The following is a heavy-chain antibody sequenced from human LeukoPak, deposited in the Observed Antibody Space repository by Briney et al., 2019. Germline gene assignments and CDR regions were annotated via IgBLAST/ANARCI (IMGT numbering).Heavy chain of an antibody. CDR3: AKTMVEAATCSFDY. D-gene: IGHD2-15*01. J-gene: IGHJ4*02. CDR2: IRYDGSSK. Sequence: PGGSLRLSCAASGITFSNFGMHWVRQAPGKGLEWVAFIRYDGSSKYYADSVKGRFTVSRDNSNSTLFLQMNSLGAEDTAMYYCAKTMVEAATCSFDYWGQGSLVTVSS. V-gene: IGHV3-30*02. CDR1: GITFSNFG.